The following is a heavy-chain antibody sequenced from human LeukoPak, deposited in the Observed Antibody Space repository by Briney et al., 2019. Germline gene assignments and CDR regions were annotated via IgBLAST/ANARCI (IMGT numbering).Heavy chain of an antibody. J-gene: IGHJ4*02. CDR2: IYNNGRT. Sequence: SETLSLTCTVSGGSISSGDYYWSWIRQPPGKGLEWIGYIYNNGRTYYNPSLKSRVTISVDTSKNLFSLKVSSVTAADAAVYYCARGRSSSWSSFDYWGQGNLVTVSS. D-gene: IGHD6-13*01. V-gene: IGHV4-30-4*01. CDR1: GGSISSGDYY. CDR3: ARGRSSSWSSFDY.